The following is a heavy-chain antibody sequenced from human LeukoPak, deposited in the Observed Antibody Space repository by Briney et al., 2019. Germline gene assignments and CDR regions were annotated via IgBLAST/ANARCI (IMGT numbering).Heavy chain of an antibody. V-gene: IGHV4-34*01. Sequence: PSETLSLTCAVYGGSFSGYYWSWIRQPPGKGLEWIGEINHSGSTNYNPSLKTRVTISGDTSKNQFSLKLTSVTAADAAVYYCTRLDSTAYSYYYFYMDVWGNGTTVTVSS. D-gene: IGHD2/OR15-2a*01. CDR3: TRLDSTAYSYYYFYMDV. J-gene: IGHJ6*03. CDR1: GGSFSGYY. CDR2: INHSGST.